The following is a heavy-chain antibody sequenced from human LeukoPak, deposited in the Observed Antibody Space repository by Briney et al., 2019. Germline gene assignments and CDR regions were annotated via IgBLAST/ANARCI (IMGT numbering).Heavy chain of an antibody. V-gene: IGHV3-23*01. Sequence: GGSLRLSCVASGFTFSSCSMTWVRQAPGKGLECVSTITPTADWTFYADSVKGRFSISRDNSKNTVYLQMNSLRAEDTAVYYCTRGPGRSSSPYYGMDVWGQGTTVTVSS. CDR3: TRGPGRSSSPYYGMDV. D-gene: IGHD6-6*01. CDR1: GFTFSSCS. J-gene: IGHJ6*02. CDR2: ITPTADWT.